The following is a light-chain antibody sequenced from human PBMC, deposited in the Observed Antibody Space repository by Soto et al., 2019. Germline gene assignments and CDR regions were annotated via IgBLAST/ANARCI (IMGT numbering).Light chain of an antibody. Sequence: EVVMTPSQGTRAVSLGAGDLLSCRASQSVDGYLAWYQQKPGQAPRLLIYGASTRATGVTARFRGGGSGTEFTLTISSLQSEDSAVYSCQQYHKWPPITFGQGTRLEMK. V-gene: IGKV3-15*01. CDR1: QSVDGY. CDR2: GAS. J-gene: IGKJ5*01. CDR3: QQYHKWPPIT.